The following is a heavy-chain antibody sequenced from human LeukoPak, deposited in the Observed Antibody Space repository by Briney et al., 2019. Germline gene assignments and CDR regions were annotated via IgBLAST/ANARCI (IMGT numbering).Heavy chain of an antibody. D-gene: IGHD5-18*01. Sequence: GGSLRLSCAASGFTFSSYEMNWVRQAPGKGLGWVSYISSSGSTIYYADSVKGRFTISRDNSKNTVYLQMNTLRAEDTAVYYCAKDSGYSFGFDYWGQGTLVTVSS. V-gene: IGHV3-48*03. CDR2: ISSSGSTI. J-gene: IGHJ4*02. CDR1: GFTFSSYE. CDR3: AKDSGYSFGFDY.